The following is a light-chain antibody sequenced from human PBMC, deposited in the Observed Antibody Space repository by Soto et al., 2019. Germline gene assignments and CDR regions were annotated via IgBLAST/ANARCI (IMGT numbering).Light chain of an antibody. CDR3: QQYDNLPLT. J-gene: IGKJ4*02. CDR2: DAS. V-gene: IGKV1-33*01. Sequence: DITMTQSPSSLSASVGDRVTITCQASQAITNYLNWYQQKPGKAPKLLVYDASNLETGVPSRFSGSGSGTDFTFTISSLQPEDIATYYCQQYDNLPLTFGGGTKVEIK. CDR1: QAITNY.